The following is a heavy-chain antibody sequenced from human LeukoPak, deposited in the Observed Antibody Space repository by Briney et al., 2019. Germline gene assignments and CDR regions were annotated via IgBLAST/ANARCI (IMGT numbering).Heavy chain of an antibody. V-gene: IGHV1-2*02. CDR2: INPNSGGT. J-gene: IGHJ4*02. D-gene: IGHD3-22*01. Sequence: ASVKVSCKASGYTFAGYYMHWVRQAPGQGLEWMGWINPNSGGTKYAQKFQGRVTMTRDTSISTAYMELSRLRSDDTAVYYCARDQMWSYYYDSSGYYDWGQGTLVTVPS. CDR1: GYTFAGYY. CDR3: ARDQMWSYYYDSSGYYD.